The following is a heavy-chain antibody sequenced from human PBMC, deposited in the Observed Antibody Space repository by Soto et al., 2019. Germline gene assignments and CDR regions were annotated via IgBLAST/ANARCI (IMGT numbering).Heavy chain of an antibody. Sequence: QVQLQESGPGLVKPSETLSLTCTVSGVSVSSGSYYWSWIRQPPGKGLEWVGKIYYSGSTDYNPSLKSRVTISIDTSKNQFSLKLSSVTAADTAVYYCARDYGGDYWGQGTLVTVSS. CDR1: GVSVSSGSYY. D-gene: IGHD4-17*01. J-gene: IGHJ4*02. CDR3: ARDYGGDY. V-gene: IGHV4-61*01. CDR2: IYYSGST.